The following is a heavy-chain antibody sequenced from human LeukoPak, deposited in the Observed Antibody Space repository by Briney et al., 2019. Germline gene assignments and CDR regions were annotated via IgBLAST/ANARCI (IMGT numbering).Heavy chain of an antibody. CDR3: ARTFLNQIDAFDI. D-gene: IGHD1-14*01. Sequence: SEPLSLPCAVYGGSFSGYYWSWIRQPPGKGLEWIGEISHCGRTNYNPSLKCRVTISVDTSRNHFSLKLRSVTAPDTAVYYGARTFLNQIDAFDIWGQGTMVTASS. V-gene: IGHV4-34*01. CDR1: GGSFSGYY. CDR2: ISHCGRT. J-gene: IGHJ3*02.